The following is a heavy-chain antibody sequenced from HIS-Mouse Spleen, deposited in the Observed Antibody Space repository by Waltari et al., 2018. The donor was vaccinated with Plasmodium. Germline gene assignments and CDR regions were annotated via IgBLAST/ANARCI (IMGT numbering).Heavy chain of an antibody. Sequence: EVQLVESGGGLIQPGGSLRLSCAASGFTVSSHYMRWAGQAPGKGREWVSVIYSGGSTYYADSVKGRFTISRDNSKNTLYLQMNSLRAEDTAVYYCARGMKSSSSAFDIWGQGTMVTVSS. CDR1: GFTVSSHY. CDR2: IYSGGST. CDR3: ARGMKSSSSAFDI. D-gene: IGHD6-6*01. J-gene: IGHJ3*02. V-gene: IGHV3-53*01.